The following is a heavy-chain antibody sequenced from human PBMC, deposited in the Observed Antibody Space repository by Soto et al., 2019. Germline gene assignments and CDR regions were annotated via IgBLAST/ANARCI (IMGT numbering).Heavy chain of an antibody. CDR3: AHFGGNDLWSGYPFDY. CDR2: IYWDDEK. Sequence: QITLKESGPTLVKPTQTLTLTCTFSGFSLNTSGVGVGWIRQPPGNALEWLGLIYWDDEKRYNPSLKRRLTITKDTSKNQVVLTMTNMDPVDTATYHCAHFGGNDLWSGYPFDYWGQGTLVTVSS. J-gene: IGHJ4*02. D-gene: IGHD3-3*01. CDR1: GFSLNTSGVG. V-gene: IGHV2-5*02.